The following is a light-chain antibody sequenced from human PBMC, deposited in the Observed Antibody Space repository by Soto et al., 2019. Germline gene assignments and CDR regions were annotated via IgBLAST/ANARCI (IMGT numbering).Light chain of an antibody. J-gene: IGKJ4*01. Sequence: IQLTQSPSSLSASVGDRVTITCRASQDSTKYLAWYQQKPGKAPNILIYDASTLHSGVPSRFSGSGSGTDCTLTISGLQPEDVATYYCQQLSSYPSTLGGGTKVDIK. CDR3: QQLSSYPST. CDR1: QDSTKY. V-gene: IGKV1-9*01. CDR2: DAS.